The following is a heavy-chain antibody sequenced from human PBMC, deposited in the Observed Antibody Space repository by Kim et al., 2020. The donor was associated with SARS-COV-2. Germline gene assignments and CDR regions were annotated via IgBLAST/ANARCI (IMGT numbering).Heavy chain of an antibody. J-gene: IGHJ4*02. D-gene: IGHD6-19*01. Sequence: NYAQKLKGRVTMTRETSISTADMELSRLRSDDTAVYYCARDLTVAGNFEYWGQGTLVTVSS. CDR3: ARDLTVAGNFEY. V-gene: IGHV1-2*02.